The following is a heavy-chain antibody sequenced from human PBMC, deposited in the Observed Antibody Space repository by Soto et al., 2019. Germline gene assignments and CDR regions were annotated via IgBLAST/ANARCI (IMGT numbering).Heavy chain of an antibody. CDR2: IKQDGSEK. CDR1: GFTLSSYN. V-gene: IGHV3-7*03. J-gene: IGHJ3*02. D-gene: IGHD3-22*01. Sequence: GGSLRLSCAASGFTLSSYNMNWVRQAPGKGLDWVANIKQDGSEKYYVDSVKGRFTISRDNAKNSLYLQMNSLRAEDTAVYYCARAPPYYYDSSGSESAFDIWGQGTMVTVSS. CDR3: ARAPPYYYDSSGSESAFDI.